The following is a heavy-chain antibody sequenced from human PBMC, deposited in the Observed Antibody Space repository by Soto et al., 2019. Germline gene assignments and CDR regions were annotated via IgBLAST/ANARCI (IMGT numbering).Heavy chain of an antibody. D-gene: IGHD3-9*01. CDR1: GFSLTTGKMG. CDR2: IFSDNGI. CDR3: ARMKVDSYQFYYAMDV. Sequence: SGPTLVNPTETLTLTCTVSGFSLTTGKMGVSWIRQPPGKSLEWLAHIFSDNGISYSTSLQGRLTISKDTSGSQVVLSMTNVDPVDTATYYCARMKVDSYQFYYAMDVWGQGTTVTVSS. J-gene: IGHJ6*02. V-gene: IGHV2-26*01.